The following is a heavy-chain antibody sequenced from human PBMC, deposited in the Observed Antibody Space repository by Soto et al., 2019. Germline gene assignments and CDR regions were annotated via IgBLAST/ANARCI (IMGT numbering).Heavy chain of an antibody. V-gene: IGHV3-7*01. J-gene: IGHJ4*02. CDR1: GFTFSSYW. Sequence: EVQLVESGGGLVQPGGSLRLSCAASGFTFSSYWMSWVRQAPGKGLEWVANIKQDGSEKYYVDSVKGRFTISRDNAKNSLDLQMNSLRAEDTAVYYCAREEVWGIAVAGRWDYWGQGTLVTVSS. D-gene: IGHD6-19*01. CDR2: IKQDGSEK. CDR3: AREEVWGIAVAGRWDY.